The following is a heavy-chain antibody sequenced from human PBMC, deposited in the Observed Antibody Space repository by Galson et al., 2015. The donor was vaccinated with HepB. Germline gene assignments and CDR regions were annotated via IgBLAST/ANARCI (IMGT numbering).Heavy chain of an antibody. J-gene: IGHJ6*02. V-gene: IGHV4-59*01. D-gene: IGHD7-27*01. CDR2: IYYSGST. CDR1: GGSISSYY. CDR3: ARDRDWGSYGMDV. Sequence: ETLSLTCTVSGGSISSYYWSWIRQPPGKGLEWIGYIYYSGSTNYNPSLKSRVTISVDTSKNQFSLKLSSVTAADTAVYYCARDRDWGSYGMDVWGQGTTVTVSS.